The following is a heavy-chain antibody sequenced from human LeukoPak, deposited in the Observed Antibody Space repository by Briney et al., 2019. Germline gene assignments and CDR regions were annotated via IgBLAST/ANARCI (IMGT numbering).Heavy chain of an antibody. CDR2: IKQDGSEK. CDR1: GFTFSSYR. D-gene: IGHD7-27*01. J-gene: IGHJ5*01. Sequence: GGSLRLSCAASGFTFSSYRMSWVRQAPGKGLEWVANIKQDGSEKYYVDSVKGRFTISRDNAKNSLYLQMNSLRVEDTAVYYCARVLGLKGFDSWGQGTLVTVSS. V-gene: IGHV3-7*04. CDR3: ARVLGLKGFDS.